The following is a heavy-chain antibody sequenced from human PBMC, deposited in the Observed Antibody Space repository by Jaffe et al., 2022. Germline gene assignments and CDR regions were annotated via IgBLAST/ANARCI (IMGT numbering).Heavy chain of an antibody. CDR2: IYYSGST. CDR3: ARHPLGGYCSSTSCYSRYYFDY. V-gene: IGHV4-39*01. D-gene: IGHD2-2*01. Sequence: QLQLQESGPGLVKPSETLSLTCTVSGGSISSSSYYWGWIRQPPGKGLEWIGSIYYSGSTYYNPSLKSRVTISVDTSKNQFSLKLSSVTAADTAVYYCARHPLGGYCSSTSCYSRYYFDYWGQGTLVTVSS. CDR1: GGSISSSSYY. J-gene: IGHJ4*02.